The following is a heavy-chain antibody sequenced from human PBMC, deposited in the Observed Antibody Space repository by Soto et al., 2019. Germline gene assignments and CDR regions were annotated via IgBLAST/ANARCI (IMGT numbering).Heavy chain of an antibody. Sequence: SVKVSCKASGFTFTSSAVQWVRQARGQRLEWIGWIVVGSGNTNYAQKFQERVTITRDMSTSTAYMELSSLRSEDTAVYYCARGATLNYDFWSGYYTDYYYGMDVWGQGTTVTVSS. D-gene: IGHD3-3*01. V-gene: IGHV1-58*01. CDR2: IVVGSGNT. J-gene: IGHJ6*02. CDR1: GFTFTSSA. CDR3: ARGATLNYDFWSGYYTDYYYGMDV.